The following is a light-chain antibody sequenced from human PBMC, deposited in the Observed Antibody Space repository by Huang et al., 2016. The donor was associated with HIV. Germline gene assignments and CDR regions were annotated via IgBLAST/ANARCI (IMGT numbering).Light chain of an antibody. CDR2: ATF. V-gene: IGKV1-39*01. CDR1: QNIDTS. CDR3: QQSQSPPRT. J-gene: IGKJ1*01. Sequence: DIQMTQSPSSLSASVGDRATITCRASQNIDTSLNWYQQKPGQPPKLLIYATFTLQSGVPSRFGGGGSGTAFTLTINSLHPEDFATYYCQQSQSPPRTFGQGTKVEI.